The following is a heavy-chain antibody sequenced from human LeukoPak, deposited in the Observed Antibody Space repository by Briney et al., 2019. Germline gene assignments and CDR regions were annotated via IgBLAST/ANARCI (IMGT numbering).Heavy chain of an antibody. CDR1: GYTFTGYY. J-gene: IGHJ3*02. D-gene: IGHD2-2*01. CDR2: INPNSGGT. V-gene: IGHV1-2*02. Sequence: ASVKVSCKASGYTFTGYYMHWVRQAPGQGLERMGWINPNSGGTNYAQKFQGRVTMTRDTSISTAYMELSRLRSDDTAVYYCARADRVGYCSSTSCYPHDAFDIWGQGTMVTVSS. CDR3: ARADRVGYCSSTSCYPHDAFDI.